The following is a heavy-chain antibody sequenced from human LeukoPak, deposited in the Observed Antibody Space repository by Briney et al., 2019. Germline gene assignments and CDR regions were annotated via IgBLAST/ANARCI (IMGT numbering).Heavy chain of an antibody. CDR3: VSADRFSGVAGPPY. V-gene: IGHV1-46*01. D-gene: IGHD3-3*01. CDR1: GGTLSSDY. J-gene: IGHJ4*02. CDR2: CDRRGRNA. Sequence: ASVKVSFKASGGTLSSDYFHWVRQTPGQGLAWMGFCDRRGRNAEVANQFRGRVAMAGDISTSTVYMTLSDLASEDTATYYCVSADRFSGVAGPPYWGQGTAVTVSS.